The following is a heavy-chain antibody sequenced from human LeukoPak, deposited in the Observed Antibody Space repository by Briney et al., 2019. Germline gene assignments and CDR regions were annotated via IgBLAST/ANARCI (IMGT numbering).Heavy chain of an antibody. J-gene: IGHJ3*02. Sequence: GRSLRLSCAASGFTFDDYAMHWVRQAPGKGLEWVSGISWNSGSIGYADSVKGRFTISRDNAKNSLYLQMNSLRAEDTAVYYCARDNRGYCSGGSCVDAFDIWGQGTMVTVSS. CDR3: ARDNRGYCSGGSCVDAFDI. D-gene: IGHD2-15*01. CDR1: GFTFDDYA. V-gene: IGHV3-9*01. CDR2: ISWNSGSI.